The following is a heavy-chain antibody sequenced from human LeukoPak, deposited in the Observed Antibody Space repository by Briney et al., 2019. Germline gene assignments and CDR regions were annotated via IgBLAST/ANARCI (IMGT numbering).Heavy chain of an antibody. J-gene: IGHJ4*02. CDR1: GFTFDDYG. Sequence: GGSLRLSCAASGFTFDDYGMSWVGQAPGKGLEWVSGINWNGGSTGYADSVKGRFTISRDNDKNSLYLQMNSLRAEDTPLYYCAREGAYGSGRYFDYWGQGTLVTVSS. D-gene: IGHD3-10*01. CDR2: INWNGGST. V-gene: IGHV3-20*04. CDR3: AREGAYGSGRYFDY.